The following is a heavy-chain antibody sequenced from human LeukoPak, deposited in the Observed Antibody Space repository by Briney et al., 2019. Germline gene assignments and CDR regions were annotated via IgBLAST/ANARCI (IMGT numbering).Heavy chain of an antibody. V-gene: IGHV1-46*01. J-gene: IGHJ6*03. CDR1: GYTFTSYY. CDR3: ARCAPYYYDSSGYYYYYYYMDV. CDR2: INPSGGST. D-gene: IGHD3-22*01. Sequence: ASVKVSCKASGYTFTSYYMHWVRQAPGQGLEWMGIINPSGGSTSYAQKFQGRVTMTRNMSTSTVYMELSSLRSEDTAVYYCARCAPYYYDSSGYYYYYYYMDVWGKGTTVTVSS.